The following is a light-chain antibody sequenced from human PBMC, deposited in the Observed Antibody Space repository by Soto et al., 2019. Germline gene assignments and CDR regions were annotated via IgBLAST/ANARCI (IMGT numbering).Light chain of an antibody. CDR1: SSNIGSHF. CDR3: SSYTTSSTPVL. V-gene: IGLV1-47*01. J-gene: IGLJ2*01. CDR2: RDG. Sequence: QSVLTQPPSASGTPGQSLTISCSGSSSNIGSHFVYWYQHLPGTAPKLLIFRDGQRPSGVPARFFGSKSGTSASLAITGLRSEDEADYYCSSYTTSSTPVLFGGGTKLTVL.